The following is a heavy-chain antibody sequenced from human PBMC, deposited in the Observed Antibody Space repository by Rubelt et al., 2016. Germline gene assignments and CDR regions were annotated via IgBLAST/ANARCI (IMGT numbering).Heavy chain of an antibody. Sequence: YYADSVKGRFTISRDNSKNTLYLQMNSLRAEDTAVYYCARDRGSVGSGQQSPFDYWGQGTLVTVSS. CDR3: ARDRGSVGSGQQSPFDY. D-gene: IGHD3-10*01. J-gene: IGHJ4*02. V-gene: IGHV3-53*01.